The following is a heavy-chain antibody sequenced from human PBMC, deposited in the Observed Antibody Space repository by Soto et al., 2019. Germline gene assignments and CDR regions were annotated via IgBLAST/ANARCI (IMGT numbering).Heavy chain of an antibody. CDR3: ARSLNYDLWRGDGSYYYYGMDV. D-gene: IGHD3-3*01. Sequence: GGSLIHSCAASGFTFSSYSMNWVRQAPGKGLEWVSYISSSSSTIYYADSVKGRFTISRDNAKNSLYLQMNSLRDEDTAVYYCARSLNYDLWRGDGSYYYYGMDVWGQGTTVTVSS. CDR2: ISSSSSTI. V-gene: IGHV3-48*02. J-gene: IGHJ6*02. CDR1: GFTFSSYS.